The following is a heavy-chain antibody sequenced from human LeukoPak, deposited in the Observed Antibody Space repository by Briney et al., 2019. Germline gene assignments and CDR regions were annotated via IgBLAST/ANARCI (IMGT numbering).Heavy chain of an antibody. V-gene: IGHV1-69*13. CDR2: IIPIFGTA. D-gene: IGHD3-3*01. CDR1: GGTFSSYA. Sequence: ASVKVSCKASGGTFSSYAISWVRQAPGQGLEWMGGIIPIFGTANYAQKFQGRVTITADESTSTAYMELSSLRSEDTAVYYCARPEQPLSYYDFWSGSNRALDYWGQGTLATVSS. CDR3: ARPEQPLSYYDFWSGSNRALDY. J-gene: IGHJ4*02.